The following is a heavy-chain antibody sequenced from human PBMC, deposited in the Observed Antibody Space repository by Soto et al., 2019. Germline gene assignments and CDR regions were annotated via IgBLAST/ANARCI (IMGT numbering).Heavy chain of an antibody. CDR3: VKHSGSYFYYYYGMDV. V-gene: IGHV3-64D*06. CDR1: GFTFISYA. D-gene: IGHD1-26*01. CDR2: ISSNGGST. J-gene: IGHJ6*02. Sequence: PGGSLRLSCSASGFTFISYAMHWVRQAPGKGLEYVSAISSNGGSTYYADSVKGRFTISRDNSKNTLYLQMSSLRAEDTAVYYCVKHSGSYFYYYYGMDVWGQGTTVTVSS.